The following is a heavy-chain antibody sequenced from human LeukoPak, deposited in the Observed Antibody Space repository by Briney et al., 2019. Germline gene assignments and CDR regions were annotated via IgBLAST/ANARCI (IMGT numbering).Heavy chain of an antibody. CDR2: ISSNGGST. J-gene: IGHJ4*02. Sequence: PGGSLRLSYSASGFTFSRYAMHWVRQAPGKGLEYVSAISSNGGSTYYADSVKGRFTISRDNSRNTLHLQMSSLRVEDTAVYYCVKDSSSGSYFDYWGQGTLVTVSS. V-gene: IGHV3-64D*06. CDR3: VKDSSSGSYFDY. D-gene: IGHD3-10*01. CDR1: GFTFSRYA.